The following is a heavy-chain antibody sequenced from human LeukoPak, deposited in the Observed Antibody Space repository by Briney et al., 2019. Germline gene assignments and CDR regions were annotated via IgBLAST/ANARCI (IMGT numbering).Heavy chain of an antibody. D-gene: IGHD5-12*01. CDR2: INYSGST. CDR1: DGSDSIGSDF. J-gene: IGHJ4*02. V-gene: IGHV4-61*01. Sequence: SETLSLICSLSDGSDSIGSDFWGWIRQPPGKGLEWIGYINYSGSTNYKPSLKSRVTISVDTSKNQFSLKVSSVTAADTAVYYWSTMHRSGLFIYRGQGTLVTVSS. CDR3: STMHRSGLFIY.